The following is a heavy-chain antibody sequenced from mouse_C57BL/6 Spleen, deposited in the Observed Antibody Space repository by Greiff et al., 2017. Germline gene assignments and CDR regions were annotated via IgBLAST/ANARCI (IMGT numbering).Heavy chain of an antibody. CDR3: EGSSYDGYAMDY. CDR2: IWRGGST. V-gene: IGHV2-5*01. J-gene: IGHJ4*01. CDR1: GFSLTSYG. D-gene: IGHD1-1*01. Sequence: VMLVESGPGLVQPSQSLSITCTVSGFSLTSYGVHWVRQSPGKGLEWLGVIWRGGSTDYNAAFMSRLSITKDNSKSQVFFKMNSLQADDTAIYYCEGSSYDGYAMDYWGQGTSVTVSS.